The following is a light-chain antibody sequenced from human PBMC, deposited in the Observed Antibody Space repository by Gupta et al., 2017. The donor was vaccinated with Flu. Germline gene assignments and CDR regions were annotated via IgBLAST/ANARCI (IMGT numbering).Light chain of an antibody. Sequence: DIPMPQSPSTLSASLGDRVTITCRASQSISSWLAWYQQKPGKAPKLLIYKASSVESGVPSRFSGSGSGTEFTLTISSLQPDDFATYYCQQDNSYPWTFGQGTKVEIK. CDR1: QSISSW. V-gene: IGKV1-5*03. J-gene: IGKJ1*01. CDR2: KAS. CDR3: QQDNSYPWT.